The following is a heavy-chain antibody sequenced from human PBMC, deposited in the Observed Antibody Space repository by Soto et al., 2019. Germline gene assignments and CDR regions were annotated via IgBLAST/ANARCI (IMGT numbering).Heavy chain of an antibody. CDR2: ISAYNGNT. V-gene: IGHV1-18*01. CDR1: GYTFTSYG. Sequence: QVQLVQSGAEVKKPGASVKVSCKASGYTFTSYGISWVRQSPGQGLVWMGWISAYNGNTNNAQKYQGRVAVTTDTSTSTAYMELMNLRSDDTAVYYCARTSVYSSTDNWFDPWGQGTLVTVSS. CDR3: ARTSVYSSTDNWFDP. D-gene: IGHD6-13*01. J-gene: IGHJ5*02.